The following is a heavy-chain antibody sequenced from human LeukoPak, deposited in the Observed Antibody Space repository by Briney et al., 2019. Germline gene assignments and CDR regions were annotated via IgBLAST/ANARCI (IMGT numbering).Heavy chain of an antibody. V-gene: IGHV3-23*01. D-gene: IGHD1-26*01. CDR1: GFTFSSYA. J-gene: IGHJ4*02. Sequence: GGSLRLSCAASGFTFSSYAMSWVRQAPGKGLEWVSAISGSGGSTYYADSVKGRFTISRDNSKNTLYLLMNSLRAEDTAIYYCAKSRMGVMGANLDYWGQGTLVTVSS. CDR3: AKSRMGVMGANLDY. CDR2: ISGSGGST.